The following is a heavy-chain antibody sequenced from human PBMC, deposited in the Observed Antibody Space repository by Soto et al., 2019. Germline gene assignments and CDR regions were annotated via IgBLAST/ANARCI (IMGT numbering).Heavy chain of an antibody. CDR3: ARDLTDYDSSGYSFYYYGMDV. CDR1: GGTFSSYA. D-gene: IGHD3-22*01. V-gene: IGHV1-69*13. CDR2: IIPIFGTA. J-gene: IGHJ6*02. Sequence: GASVKVSCKASGGTFSSYAISWVRQAPGQGLEWMGGIIPIFGTANYAQKFQGRVTITADESTSTAYMELSSLRSEDTAVYYCARDLTDYDSSGYSFYYYGMDVWGQGTTVTVSS.